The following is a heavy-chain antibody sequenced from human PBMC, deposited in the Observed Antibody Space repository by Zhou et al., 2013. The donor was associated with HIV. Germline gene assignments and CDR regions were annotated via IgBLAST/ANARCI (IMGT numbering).Heavy chain of an antibody. CDR2: ISPYNGNT. CDR3: ARDALDYYDRSAYYPLCLDV. CDR1: GYTFTNYD. V-gene: IGHV1-2*02. Sequence: QVQLVQSGAGVKKPGASVKVSCKASGYTFTNYDINWVRQAPGQGLEWMGWISPYNGNTKIAQKFQGRVTMTSETSISTVYMELSGLRSDDTALYYCARDALDYYDRSAYYPLCLDVWGQGTAVTVSS. J-gene: IGHJ6*02. D-gene: IGHD3-22*01.